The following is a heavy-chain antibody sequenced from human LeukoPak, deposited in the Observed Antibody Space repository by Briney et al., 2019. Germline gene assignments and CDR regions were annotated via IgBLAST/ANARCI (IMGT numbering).Heavy chain of an antibody. V-gene: IGHV1-2*02. CDR1: GYTFTGYY. Sequence: SLKVSCKASGYTFTGYYMHWVRQAPGQGLEWMGWINPNSGGTNYAQKFQGRVTMTRDTSISTAYMELSRLRSDDTAVYYCARDWDFWSGSYFDYWGQGTLVSVSS. J-gene: IGHJ4*02. CDR3: ARDWDFWSGSYFDY. CDR2: INPNSGGT. D-gene: IGHD3-3*01.